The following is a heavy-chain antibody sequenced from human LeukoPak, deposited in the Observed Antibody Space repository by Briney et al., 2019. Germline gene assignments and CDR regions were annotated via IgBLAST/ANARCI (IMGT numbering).Heavy chain of an antibody. D-gene: IGHD3-10*01. J-gene: IGHJ4*02. CDR2: ISGSGGST. CDR1: GFTSSNYA. CDR3: AKDLGYYGSGSYYEAY. Sequence: GGSLRLSCAASGFTSSNYAMSWVRQAPGKGLEWVSAISGSGGSTYYADSVKGRFTISRDNSKNTLFLQMNSLRADDTAVYYCAKDLGYYGSGSYYEAYWGQGTLVTVSS. V-gene: IGHV3-23*01.